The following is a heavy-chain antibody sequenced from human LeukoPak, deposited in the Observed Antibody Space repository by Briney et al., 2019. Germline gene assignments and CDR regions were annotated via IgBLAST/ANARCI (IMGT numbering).Heavy chain of an antibody. D-gene: IGHD3-10*01. V-gene: IGHV3-48*03. CDR1: GFTFSSYS. CDR2: FSSSGYTI. CDR3: ARTGDYGSGSYYTFDY. Sequence: GGSLRLSCAASGFTFSSYSMNWVRQAPGKGLEWISYFSSSGYTIYYADSVTGRFTISRDNAKNSLYLQMNSLRAEDTAICYCARTGDYGSGSYYTFDYWGQGTLVTVSS. J-gene: IGHJ4*02.